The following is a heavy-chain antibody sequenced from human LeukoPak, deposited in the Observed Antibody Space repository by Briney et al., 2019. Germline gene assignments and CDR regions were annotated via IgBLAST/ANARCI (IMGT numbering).Heavy chain of an antibody. V-gene: IGHV3-30*02. D-gene: IGHD5-18*01. CDR2: IRYDGSNK. Sequence: GGSLRLSCAASGFTFSSYGMHWVRQAPGKGLEWVAFIRYDGSNKYYADSVKGRFTISRDNAKNSLYLQMNSLRAEDTAVYYCARGGYSYGSADYWGQGTLVTVSS. CDR1: GFTFSSYG. J-gene: IGHJ4*02. CDR3: ARGGYSYGSADY.